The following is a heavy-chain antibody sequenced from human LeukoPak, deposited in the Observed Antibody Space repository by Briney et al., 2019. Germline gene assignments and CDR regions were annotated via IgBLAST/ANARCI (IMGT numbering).Heavy chain of an antibody. V-gene: IGHV3-21*01. J-gene: IGHJ3*02. CDR3: ARNPMYSSGWYLDAFDI. CDR1: GFTFSSYS. Sequence: GRSLRLSCAASGFTFSSYSMNWVRQAPGKGLEWVSSISSSSSYIYYADSVKGRFTISRDNAKNSLYLQMNSLRAEDTAVYYCARNPMYSSGWYLDAFDIWGQGTMVTVSS. D-gene: IGHD6-19*01. CDR2: ISSSSSYI.